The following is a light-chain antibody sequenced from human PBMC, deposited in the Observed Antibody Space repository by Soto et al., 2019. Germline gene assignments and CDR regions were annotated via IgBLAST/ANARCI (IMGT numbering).Light chain of an antibody. CDR2: WAS. V-gene: IGKV4-1*01. Sequence: DIVMTQSPDSLAVSLGERATINCKSSQSVLYSPDRRNYLAWYQQKPGQPPKLLISWASSRESGVPDRFSGSGCGTDFTLTITSLRDEDVAVYCSQHYYSAPPWTFGPGTKVEIK. J-gene: IGKJ1*01. CDR3: QHYYSAPPWT. CDR1: QSVLYSPDRRNY.